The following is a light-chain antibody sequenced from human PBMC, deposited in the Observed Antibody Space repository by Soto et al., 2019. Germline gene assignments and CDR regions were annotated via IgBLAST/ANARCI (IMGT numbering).Light chain of an antibody. J-gene: IGLJ1*01. V-gene: IGLV2-14*03. CDR3: NSYTNSSPLEV. Sequence: QSALTQPASVSGSPGQSITISCTGSSSDVGGHNYVFWYQHHPGKAPKLMIYDVSNRPSGVSNRFSGSKSGNTASLTISGLQAEDEGDYYCNSYTNSSPLEVFGTGTKLTVL. CDR1: SSDVGGHNY. CDR2: DVS.